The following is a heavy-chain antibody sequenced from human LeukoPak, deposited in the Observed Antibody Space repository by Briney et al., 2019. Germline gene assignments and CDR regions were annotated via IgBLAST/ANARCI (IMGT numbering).Heavy chain of an antibody. V-gene: IGHV3-7*01. Sequence: PGGSLRLSCAASGFTFSSYWMSWVRQAPGKGLEWVANIKQDGSEKYYVDSVKGRFTISRDNAKNSLYLQMNSLRAEDTAVYYCARGGMVVAANDAFDIWGQGTMATVSS. J-gene: IGHJ3*02. D-gene: IGHD2-15*01. CDR2: IKQDGSEK. CDR1: GFTFSSYW. CDR3: ARGGMVVAANDAFDI.